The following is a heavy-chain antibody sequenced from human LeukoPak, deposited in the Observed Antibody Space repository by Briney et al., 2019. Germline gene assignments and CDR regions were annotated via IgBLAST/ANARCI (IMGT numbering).Heavy chain of an antibody. CDR2: ISYDGSNK. CDR1: GFTFSSYG. CDR3: AKDYCSGGSCYYYYGMDV. D-gene: IGHD2-15*01. Sequence: GGSLRLSCAASGFTFSSYGMHWVRQAPGKGLEWVAAISYDGSNKYYADSVKGRFTISRDDSKNTLYLQMNSLRAEDTAVYYCAKDYCSGGSCYYYYGMDVWGQGTTVTVSS. V-gene: IGHV3-30*18. J-gene: IGHJ6*02.